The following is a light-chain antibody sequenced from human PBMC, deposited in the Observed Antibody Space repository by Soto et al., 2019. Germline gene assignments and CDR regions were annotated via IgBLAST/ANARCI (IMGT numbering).Light chain of an antibody. Sequence: QSVLTQPPSASGSAGHSVTIPCTGTGIDDYDYNFVSWYQHHPGKVPRLIIFEVNKRPSGVPDRFSGSKSGTTASLTVSGLQADDEADYYCSTSAVSPVIFGGGTKLPVL. CDR2: EVN. CDR1: GIDDYDYNF. J-gene: IGLJ2*01. CDR3: STSAVSPVI. V-gene: IGLV2-8*01.